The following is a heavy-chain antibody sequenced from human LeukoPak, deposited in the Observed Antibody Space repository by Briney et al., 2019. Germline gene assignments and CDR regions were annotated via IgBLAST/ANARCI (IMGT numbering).Heavy chain of an antibody. Sequence: ASVKVSCKASGYTFTSYYMHWVRQAPGQGLVWMGRINPSGGGTSYAQNFQGRVTMTRDTSTSTVYMELSTLRSEDTAKYYCARDLARGGSWGQGTLVIVSS. CDR1: GYTFTSYY. V-gene: IGHV1-46*01. D-gene: IGHD3-10*01. CDR2: INPSGGGT. CDR3: ARDLARGGS. J-gene: IGHJ4*02.